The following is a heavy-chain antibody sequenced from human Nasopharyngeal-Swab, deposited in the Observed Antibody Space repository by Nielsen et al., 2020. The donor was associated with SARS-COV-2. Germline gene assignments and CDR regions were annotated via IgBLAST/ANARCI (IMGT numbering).Heavy chain of an antibody. CDR3: AKRGSGSSWNAEDY. J-gene: IGHJ4*01. CDR1: GFALSSYA. Sequence: GESLKISCAASGFALSSYAMSWVRQAPGKGLEWVPVISVSGGGTYYADSVKGRFTISRDISKNRLYLQMNSLRAEDTAVYYCAKRGSGSSWNAEDYWGHGTLVTVSS. D-gene: IGHD6-13*01. CDR2: ISVSGGGT. V-gene: IGHV3-23*01.